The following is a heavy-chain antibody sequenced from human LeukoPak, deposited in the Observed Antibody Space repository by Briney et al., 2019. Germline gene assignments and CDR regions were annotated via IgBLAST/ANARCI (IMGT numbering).Heavy chain of an antibody. J-gene: IGHJ6*02. Sequence: SETLSLTCAVYGGSFSGYYWSWIRQPPGKGLEWIGEINHSGSTNYNPSLKSRVTISVDTSSNQFSLKLSSVTAADTAVYYCARGNSGYDPSRMDVWGQGTTVTVSS. CDR3: ARGNSGYDPSRMDV. CDR2: INHSGST. CDR1: GGSFSGYY. V-gene: IGHV4-34*01. D-gene: IGHD5-12*01.